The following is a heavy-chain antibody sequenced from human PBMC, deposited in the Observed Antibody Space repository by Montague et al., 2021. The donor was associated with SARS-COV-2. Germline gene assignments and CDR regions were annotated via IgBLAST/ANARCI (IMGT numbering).Heavy chain of an antibody. J-gene: IGHJ6*03. CDR3: ARGRIEVSMIVVVLTGASYYMGV. CDR2: INNSGST. D-gene: IGHD3-22*01. CDR1: GGSFSGHY. V-gene: IGHV4-34*01. Sequence: SETLSLTCAVYGGSFSGHYWSWIRQSPGKGLEWIGEINNSGSTNYNPSLKSRVTISLDTSKNQFSLKLHSVTAADTAVYYCARGRIEVSMIVVVLTGASYYMGVWGKGTTVTVSS.